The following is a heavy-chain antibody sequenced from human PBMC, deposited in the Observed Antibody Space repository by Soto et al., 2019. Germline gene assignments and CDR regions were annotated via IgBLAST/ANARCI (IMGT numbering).Heavy chain of an antibody. CDR3: ARNLEGSYGDYGSDY. V-gene: IGHV1-2*02. Sequence: ASVKVSCKASGYTFTGYYMHWVRQAPGQGLEWMGWINPNSGGTNYAQKFQGRVTMTRDTSISTAYMELSRLRSDDTAVYYCARNLEGSYGDYGSDYWGQGTLVTVSS. J-gene: IGHJ4*02. CDR2: INPNSGGT. D-gene: IGHD4-17*01. CDR1: GYTFTGYY.